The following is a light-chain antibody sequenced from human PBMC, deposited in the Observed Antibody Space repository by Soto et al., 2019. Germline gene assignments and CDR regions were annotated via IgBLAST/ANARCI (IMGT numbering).Light chain of an antibody. CDR3: QQRSNWLFT. CDR1: QSVSSD. Sequence: EIVLTQSPATLSLSPGERATLSCRASQSVSSDLAWYQQKPGQAPRLLIYDASNRATGIPARFSGSGSGTDFPLTISSLEPEDFAVYYCQQRSNWLFTFGPGTKVDIK. CDR2: DAS. V-gene: IGKV3-11*01. J-gene: IGKJ3*01.